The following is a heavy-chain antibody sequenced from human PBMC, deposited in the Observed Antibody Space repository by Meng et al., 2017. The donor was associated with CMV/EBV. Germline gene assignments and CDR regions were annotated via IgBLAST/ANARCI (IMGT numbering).Heavy chain of an antibody. D-gene: IGHD6-19*01. CDR1: GFTFSSYS. J-gene: IGHJ4*02. V-gene: IGHV3-21*01. CDR3: ARGGGPSSGYSSGWASGY. Sequence: GGSLRLSCAASGFTFSSYSMNWVRQAPGKGLEWVSSISSSSSYIYYADSVKGRFTISRDNAKNSLYLQMNSLRAEDTAVYCCARGGGPSSGYSSGWASGYWGQGTLVTVSS. CDR2: ISSSSSYI.